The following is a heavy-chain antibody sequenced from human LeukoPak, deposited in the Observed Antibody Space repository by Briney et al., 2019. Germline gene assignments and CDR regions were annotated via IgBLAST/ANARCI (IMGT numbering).Heavy chain of an antibody. D-gene: IGHD3-10*01. CDR2: IYTTGST. Sequence: SETLSLTCTVSGGSISSDYWSWIRQPAGKGLEWIGRIYTTGSTNYSPSLRSRVTMSVDTSKNQFSLKLSSVTAADTAVYYCARDVKSRRRQWFGELSVYYYYYMDVWGKGTTVTISS. CDR1: GGSISSDY. J-gene: IGHJ6*03. CDR3: ARDVKSRRRQWFGELSVYYYYYMDV. V-gene: IGHV4-4*07.